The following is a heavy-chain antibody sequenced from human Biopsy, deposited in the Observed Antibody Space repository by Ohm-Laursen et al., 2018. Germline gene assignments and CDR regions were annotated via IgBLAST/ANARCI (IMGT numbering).Heavy chain of an antibody. D-gene: IGHD3-22*01. CDR2: ISAYNGNR. Sequence: GATVKISCKASGYTFPSYGISWVRQAPGQGLEWMGWISAYNGNRNYAQKFQGRVTMTTDTSTSTAYMELRSLRSDDTAVHFCAREEDNSGYDYYGMDVWGQGTTVTVSS. CDR3: AREEDNSGYDYYGMDV. J-gene: IGHJ6*02. V-gene: IGHV1-18*01. CDR1: GYTFPSYG.